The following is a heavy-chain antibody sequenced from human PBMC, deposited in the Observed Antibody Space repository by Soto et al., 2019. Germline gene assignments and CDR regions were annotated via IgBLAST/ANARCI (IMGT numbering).Heavy chain of an antibody. CDR3: ARLLKLEYGSGWVPYYINN. Sequence: PSEPLSLTCAVYGGSFSGYHWTWIRQPPGKGLEWIGEINESGGTKNNRSLKSRVTISVDTSKNQFSLRLSSVTAADTAVYYGARLLKLEYGSGWVPYYINNWGQGP. V-gene: IGHV4-34*01. D-gene: IGHD6-19*01. J-gene: IGHJ4*02. CDR2: INESGGT. CDR1: GGSFSGYH.